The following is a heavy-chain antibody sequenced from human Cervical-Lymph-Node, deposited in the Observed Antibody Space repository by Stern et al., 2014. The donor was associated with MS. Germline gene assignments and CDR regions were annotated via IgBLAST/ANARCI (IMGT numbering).Heavy chain of an antibody. D-gene: IGHD3-22*01. CDR2: INYSVST. CDR1: GGSISTFY. V-gene: IGHV4-59*01. Sequence: VQLLESGPGLVKPSETLSLTCTVSGGSISTFYWSWIRQPPGKGLEWIGHINYSVSTNYNPSLKSRVTISVDTSKNHFSLKLSSVTAADTAVYYCARRDYYDSSGYYDDAFDIWGQGTMVTVSS. CDR3: ARRDYYDSSGYYDDAFDI. J-gene: IGHJ3*02.